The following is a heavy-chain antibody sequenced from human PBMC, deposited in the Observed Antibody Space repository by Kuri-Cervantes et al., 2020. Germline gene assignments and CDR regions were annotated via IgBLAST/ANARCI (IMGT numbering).Heavy chain of an antibody. J-gene: IGHJ6*02. D-gene: IGHD3-22*01. CDR2: ISYDGSNK. CDR1: GFTFSSYA. Sequence: GESLKISCAASGFTFSSYAMHWVRQAPGKGLEWVAVISYDGSNKYYADSVKGRFTISRDNSKNTLYLQMNSLRAEDTAVYYCARDDSSGFTRYYYYGMDVWGQGTTVTVSS. CDR3: ARDDSSGFTRYYYYGMDV. V-gene: IGHV3-30-3*01.